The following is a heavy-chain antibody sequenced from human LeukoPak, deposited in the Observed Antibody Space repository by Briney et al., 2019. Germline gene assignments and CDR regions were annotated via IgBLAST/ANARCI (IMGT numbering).Heavy chain of an antibody. V-gene: IGHV3-48*04. Sequence: GGSLRLSCAASGFTFSSYSMNWVRQAPGKGLEWVSYISSSSSTIYYADSVKGRFTISRDNAKNSLYLQMNSLRAEDTAVYYCASLTLFDYWGRGTLVTVSS. CDR3: ASLTLFDY. CDR2: ISSSSSTI. D-gene: IGHD2-15*01. J-gene: IGHJ4*02. CDR1: GFTFSSYS.